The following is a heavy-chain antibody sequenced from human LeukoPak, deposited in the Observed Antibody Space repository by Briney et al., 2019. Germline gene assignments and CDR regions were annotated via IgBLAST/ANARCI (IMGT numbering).Heavy chain of an antibody. J-gene: IGHJ4*02. CDR3: AKLPIVVVPAAIKGFDY. V-gene: IGHV3-30*02. CDR2: IRYDGSNK. Sequence: GGSLRLSCAASGFTFSSYGMHWVRQAPGKGLEWVAFIRYDGSNKYYADSVKGRFTISRDNSKNTLYLQMNSLRAEDTAVYYCAKLPIVVVPAAIKGFDYWGQGTLVTVSS. CDR1: GFTFSSYG. D-gene: IGHD2-2*02.